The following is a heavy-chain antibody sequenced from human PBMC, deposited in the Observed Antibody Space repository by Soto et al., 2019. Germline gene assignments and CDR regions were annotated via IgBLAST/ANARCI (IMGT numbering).Heavy chain of an antibody. CDR1: GFTFSTHT. Sequence: EVQLLESGGTLVQPGGSLRLSCVASGFTFSTHTMNWVRQAPGKGLEWVSRLTADSDDTSYADSIKGRFSISRDNSKKTLYLQMNSLRAEDTAIYYCAKGMDRASLDCWGQGALVTVSA. CDR3: AKGMDRASLDC. V-gene: IGHV3-23*01. D-gene: IGHD2-2*03. J-gene: IGHJ4*02. CDR2: LTADSDDT.